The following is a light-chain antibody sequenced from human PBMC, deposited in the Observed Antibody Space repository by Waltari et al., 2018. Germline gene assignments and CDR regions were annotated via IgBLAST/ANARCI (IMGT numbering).Light chain of an antibody. Sequence: DIQMNQSQSSLSASVGDRLTINCRASQSISNYLNLYQPKPEKAPKLLIYAASSLQSGVPSRFSGSGSGTDFALTISSLQPEDFATYYCQQSYSTPRLTFGGGTKVEIK. CDR2: AAS. CDR3: QQSYSTPRLT. CDR1: QSISNY. V-gene: IGKV1-39*01. J-gene: IGKJ4*01.